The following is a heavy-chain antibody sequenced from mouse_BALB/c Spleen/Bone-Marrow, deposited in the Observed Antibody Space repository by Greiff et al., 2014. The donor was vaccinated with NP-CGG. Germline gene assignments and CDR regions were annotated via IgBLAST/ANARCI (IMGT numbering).Heavy chain of an antibody. V-gene: IGHV14-3*02. J-gene: IGHJ2*01. D-gene: IGHD2-4*01. CDR2: IDPANGNT. CDR3: ARWDDYASDY. Sequence: VQLQQSGADLVKPGASVKLSCTTSGFNIKDTYMHWVKQRPEQGLEWIGRIDPANGNTKYDPKFQGKATITADTSSNTAYLQLSSLTSEDTAVYYYARWDDYASDYWGQGTTLTVSS. CDR1: GFNIKDTY.